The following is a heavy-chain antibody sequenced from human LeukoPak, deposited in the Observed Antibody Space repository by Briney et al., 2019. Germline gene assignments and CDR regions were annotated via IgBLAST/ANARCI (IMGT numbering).Heavy chain of an antibody. CDR1: GGSISSYY. V-gene: IGHV4-59*08. J-gene: IGHJ3*02. Sequence: SETLSLTCTVSGGSISSYYWSWIRQPPGKGLEWIGYIYYSGSTNYNPSLKSRVTISVDTSKNQFSLKLSSVTAADTAVYYCARPNSSGWPPDAFDIWGQGTMVTVSS. CDR2: IYYSGST. D-gene: IGHD6-19*01. CDR3: ARPNSSGWPPDAFDI.